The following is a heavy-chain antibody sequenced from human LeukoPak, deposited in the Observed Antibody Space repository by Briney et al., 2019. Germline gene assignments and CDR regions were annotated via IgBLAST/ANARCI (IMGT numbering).Heavy chain of an antibody. Sequence: PSETLSLTCTVSGVSISGRSLYWGWVRQPPGKGLEWVGSIHYSGTTYYNPSLKSRVTISIDTPENNFSLRLSSVTAADTAVYYCARQGGPTTVNPFDYWGQGTLVTVSS. CDR2: IHYSGTT. CDR3: ARQGGPTTVNPFDY. D-gene: IGHD4-17*01. V-gene: IGHV4-39*01. J-gene: IGHJ4*02. CDR1: GVSISGRSLY.